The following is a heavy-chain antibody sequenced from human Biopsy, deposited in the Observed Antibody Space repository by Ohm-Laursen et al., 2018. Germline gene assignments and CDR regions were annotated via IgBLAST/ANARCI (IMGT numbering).Heavy chain of an antibody. CDR2: IYYTGST. D-gene: IGHD3-16*01. CDR1: RDSISNYY. V-gene: IGHV4-59*01. CDR3: ARDSRGGHLNTTLITGKNLDS. J-gene: IGHJ4*02. Sequence: SQTLSPTCTVSRDSISNYYWTWIRQSPGKGLEWIGYIYYTGSTNYNPPVKSRVTISVDTSKNQFSLKLNSVTAADTAVYFCARDSRGGHLNTTLITGKNLDSWGQGILVTVSS.